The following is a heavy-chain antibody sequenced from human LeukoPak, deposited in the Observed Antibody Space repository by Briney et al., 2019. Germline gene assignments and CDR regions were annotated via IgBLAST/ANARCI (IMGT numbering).Heavy chain of an antibody. CDR3: ARRMDYMDV. D-gene: IGHD2-8*01. V-gene: IGHV1-69*06. CDR2: IIPIFGTA. Sequence: ASVKVSCKASGGTFSSYAISWVRQAPGQGLEWMGGIIPIFGTANYAQKFQGRVTVTADKSTSTAYMELSSLRSEDTAAYYCARRMDYMDVWGKGTTVTVSS. CDR1: GGTFSSYA. J-gene: IGHJ6*03.